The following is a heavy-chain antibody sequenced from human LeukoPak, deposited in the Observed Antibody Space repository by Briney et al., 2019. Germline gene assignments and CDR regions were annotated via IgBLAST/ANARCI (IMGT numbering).Heavy chain of an antibody. CDR1: GGSISSSSYY. Sequence: PSETLSLTCAVSGGSISSSSYYWGRIRQPPGKGLEWIGSIYYSGSTYYNPSLKSRVTISVDTSKNQFSLKLSSVTAADTAVYYCARSWSSYYYGSGSYNYWGQGTLVTVSS. V-gene: IGHV4-39*01. J-gene: IGHJ4*02. CDR3: ARSWSSYYYGSGSYNY. D-gene: IGHD3-10*01. CDR2: IYYSGST.